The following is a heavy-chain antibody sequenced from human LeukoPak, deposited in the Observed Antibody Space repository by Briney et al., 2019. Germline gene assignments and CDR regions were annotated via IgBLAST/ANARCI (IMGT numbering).Heavy chain of an antibody. CDR2: IYYSRST. CDR3: VRHDGRGGATMGALDS. Sequence: SETLSLTCTVSGGSISSYYWSWIRQPPGKGLEWIGYIYYSRSTNYNPSLNSRVAISVVTSKNQFSLQLNSVTAADTAVYYCVRHDGRGGATMGALDSWGQGSLVTVSS. J-gene: IGHJ4*02. CDR1: GGSISSYY. D-gene: IGHD5-12*01. V-gene: IGHV4-59*08.